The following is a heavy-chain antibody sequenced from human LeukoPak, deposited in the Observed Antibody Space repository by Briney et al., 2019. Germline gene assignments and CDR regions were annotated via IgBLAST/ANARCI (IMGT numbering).Heavy chain of an antibody. D-gene: IGHD2-15*01. CDR2: IKQDGSEK. CDR3: ARGCSGGSCKEPKIDP. CDR1: GFTFSVYG. J-gene: IGHJ5*02. Sequence: GGSLRLSCAASGFTFSVYGMSWVRQAPGKGLEWVANIKQDGSEKDYVDSVKGRFTISRDNAKNSLYLQMNSLRAEDTAVYYCARGCSGGSCKEPKIDPWGQGTLVTVSS. V-gene: IGHV3-7*01.